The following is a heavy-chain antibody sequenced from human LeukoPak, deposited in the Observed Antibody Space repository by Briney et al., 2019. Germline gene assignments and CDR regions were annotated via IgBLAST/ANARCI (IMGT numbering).Heavy chain of an antibody. J-gene: IGHJ5*02. Sequence: SLKVSCKDSRCSLTGYYMHWVRPAPAHGLEWMGRINPNRGGAHYARKFQARDTMTRDTSISTAYMQVSRLRSDDTAVYYCARDRVVVVPADTKSGRFDPGGQGTLVPVST. CDR1: RCSLTGYY. V-gene: IGHV1-2*06. CDR2: INPNRGGA. CDR3: ARDRVVVVPADTKSGRFDP. D-gene: IGHD2-2*01.